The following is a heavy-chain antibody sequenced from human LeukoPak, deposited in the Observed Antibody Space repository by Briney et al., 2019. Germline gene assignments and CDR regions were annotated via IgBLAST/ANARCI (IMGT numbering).Heavy chain of an antibody. CDR2: INHSGST. D-gene: IGHD6-13*01. CDR3: ARGKVDETGGSPKAAAGTGIDY. J-gene: IGHJ4*02. V-gene: IGHV4-34*01. CDR1: GGSFSGYY. Sequence: PSETLSLTCAVYGGSFSGYYWSWIRQPPGKGLEWIGEINHSGSTNYNPSLKSRVTISVDTSKNQFSLKLSSVTAADTAVYYCARGKVDETGGSPKAAAGTGIDYWGQGTLVTVSS.